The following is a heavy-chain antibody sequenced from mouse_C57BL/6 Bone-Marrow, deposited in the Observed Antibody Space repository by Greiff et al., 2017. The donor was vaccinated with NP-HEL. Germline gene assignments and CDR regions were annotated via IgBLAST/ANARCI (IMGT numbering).Heavy chain of an antibody. J-gene: IGHJ4*01. CDR1: GYTFTSYG. D-gene: IGHD2-5*01. CDR2: IYPRSGNT. CDR3: ARPYYSIYYAMDY. Sequence: QVQLQQSGAELARPGASVKLSCKASGYTFTSYGISWVKQRTGQGLEWIGEIYPRSGNTYYNEKFKGKATLTADKSSSTAYMELRSLTSEDSAVYFCARPYYSIYYAMDYWGQGTSVTVSS. V-gene: IGHV1-81*01.